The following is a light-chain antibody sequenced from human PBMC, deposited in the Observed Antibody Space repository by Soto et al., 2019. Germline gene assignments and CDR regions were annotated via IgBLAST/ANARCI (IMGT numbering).Light chain of an antibody. J-gene: IGKJ3*01. V-gene: IGKV1-8*01. CDR3: QQYYSYPGT. Sequence: ATRMTQSPSSLSASTGDRVTITCRASQGISSYLAWYQQKPGKAPKLLIYAASTLQSGVPSRFSGSGSGTDFTLTISCLQSEDFATYYCQQYYSYPGTFGPGTKVDIK. CDR1: QGISSY. CDR2: AAS.